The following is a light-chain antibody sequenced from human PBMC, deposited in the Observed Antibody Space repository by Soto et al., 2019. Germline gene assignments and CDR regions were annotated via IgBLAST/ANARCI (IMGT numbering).Light chain of an antibody. CDR2: KAS. Sequence: IQMTQSPSTLSASVGDRVTITCRASQSISIWLAWYQQKPGKAPKLLIYKASSLESEVPSRFSGSGSGTEFTLTINSLQTDDSATYYCQHYNSDSTFGQGTKVESK. CDR3: QHYNSDST. V-gene: IGKV1-5*03. J-gene: IGKJ1*01. CDR1: QSISIW.